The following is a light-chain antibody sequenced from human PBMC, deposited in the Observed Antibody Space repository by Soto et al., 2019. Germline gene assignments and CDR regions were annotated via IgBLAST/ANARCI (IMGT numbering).Light chain of an antibody. CDR2: DVS. CDR1: SSDVGGYSS. J-gene: IGLJ2*01. V-gene: IGLV2-11*01. CDR3: CSYAGSYTVI. Sequence: QSALTQPRSVSGSPGQSVTISCTGTSSDVGGYSSVSWYQQHAGKAPKFMIYDVSKRPSGVPDRFSGSKSGNTASLTISGLQAEDEADYYCCSYAGSYTVIFGGGTKLTVL.